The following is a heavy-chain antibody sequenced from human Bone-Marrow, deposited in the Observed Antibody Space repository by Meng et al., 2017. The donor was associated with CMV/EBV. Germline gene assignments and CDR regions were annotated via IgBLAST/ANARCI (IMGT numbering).Heavy chain of an antibody. V-gene: IGHV4-59*12. CDR2: IYYSGST. CDR3: VRSRSWFDP. CDR1: GGSISSYY. D-gene: IGHD2-2*01. Sequence: GSLRLSCTVSGGSISSYYWSWIRQPPGKGLEWIGYIYYSGSTNYNPSLKSRVTISVDTSKNKFSLRLRSVTAADTAVYFCVRSRSWFDPWGQGTLVTVSS. J-gene: IGHJ5*02.